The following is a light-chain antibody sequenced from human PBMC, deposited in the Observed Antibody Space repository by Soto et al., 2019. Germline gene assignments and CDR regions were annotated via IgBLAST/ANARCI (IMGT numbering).Light chain of an antibody. CDR2: GAS. CDR1: ESVINNY. J-gene: IGKJ1*01. V-gene: IGKV3-20*01. CDR3: QQYGSSGT. Sequence: EIVLTHSPGTLSLSPGERATLSCRASESVINNYLAWYQQKPGRAPRLLIYGASNRATGIPDRFSGSGSGTDFTLTISRLEPEDFAVDDCQQYGSSGTFGQGTKVDIK.